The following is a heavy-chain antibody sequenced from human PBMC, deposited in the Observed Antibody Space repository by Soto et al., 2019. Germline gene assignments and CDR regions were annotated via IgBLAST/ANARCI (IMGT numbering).Heavy chain of an antibody. CDR2: IYPGDSDT. J-gene: IGHJ6*02. V-gene: IGHV5-51*01. CDR3: AASIFYYGMDV. CDR1: GYTFTNYW. Sequence: VESLTISCKVSGYTFTNYWIVWVLQMPGKGLEWMGIIYPGDSDTKYNPSFQGQVTISADKSITTTYLRWTSLKASDTAIYYCAASIFYYGMDVWGQGTTVTVSS.